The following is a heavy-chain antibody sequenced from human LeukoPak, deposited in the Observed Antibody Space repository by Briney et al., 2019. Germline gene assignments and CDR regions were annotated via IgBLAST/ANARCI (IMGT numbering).Heavy chain of an antibody. CDR2: INHSGST. V-gene: IGHV4-34*01. Sequence: SETLSLTCAVYGGSFSGYYWSWIRQSPGKGLEWIGEINHSGSTNYNPSLKSRVTISVDTSKNQFSLKLSSVTAADTAVYYCASSSVTTKVADYWGQGTLVTVSS. CDR3: ASSSVTTKVADY. CDR1: GGSFSGYY. J-gene: IGHJ4*02. D-gene: IGHD4-11*01.